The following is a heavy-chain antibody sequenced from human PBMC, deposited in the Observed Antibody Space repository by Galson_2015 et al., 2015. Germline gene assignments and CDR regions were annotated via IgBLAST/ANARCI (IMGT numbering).Heavy chain of an antibody. V-gene: IGHV3-74*01. Sequence: SLRLPGAASGFSFSIYWMHWVRQAPGKGLVWVSRINSDGSITNYADSVKGRFTISRDNTKNTLYLQMNSLRAEDTAVYYCVRDADAALDIWGQGTMVTVSS. CDR2: INSDGSIT. CDR3: VRDADAALDI. CDR1: GFSFSIYW. J-gene: IGHJ3*02.